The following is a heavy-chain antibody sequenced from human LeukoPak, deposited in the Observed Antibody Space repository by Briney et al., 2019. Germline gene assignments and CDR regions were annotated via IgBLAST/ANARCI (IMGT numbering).Heavy chain of an antibody. CDR3: AREVVVPAAILEGWFDP. CDR2: INPSGGST. V-gene: IGHV1-46*01. Sequence: GASVKVSCKASGYTFTSYYMHWVRQAPGQGLEWMGIINPSGGSTSYAQKFQGRVTMTRDTSISTAYVELSRLRSDDTAVYYCAREVVVPAAILEGWFDPWGQGTLVTVSS. J-gene: IGHJ5*02. D-gene: IGHD2-2*02. CDR1: GYTFTSYY.